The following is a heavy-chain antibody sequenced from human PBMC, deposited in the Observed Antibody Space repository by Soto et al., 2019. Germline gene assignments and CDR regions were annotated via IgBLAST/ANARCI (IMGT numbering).Heavy chain of an antibody. V-gene: IGHV3-23*01. CDR2: ISGSGGST. J-gene: IGHJ5*02. D-gene: IGHD1-7*01. Sequence: GGSLRLSCAASGFTFSSYAMSWVRQAPGKGLEWVSAISGSGGSTYYADSVKGRFTISRDNSKNTLYLQMNSLRAEDTAVYYCAKVSPDITGTTDWFDPWGQGTLVTVSS. CDR3: AKVSPDITGTTDWFDP. CDR1: GFTFSSYA.